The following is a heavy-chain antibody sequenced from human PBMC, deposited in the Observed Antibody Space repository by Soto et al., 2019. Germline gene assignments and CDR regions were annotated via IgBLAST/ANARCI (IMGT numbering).Heavy chain of an antibody. Sequence: QVQLMESGGGVVRPGESLRLSCAASAFSFTNFALHWVRQAPGRGLEWVAVISFDGSNKFYVDSVKGRFTISMDNSKNALYLQMSSLTPDDTGVSYWARQRQPQAGDYYYFGMDVWGQGNKVTVS. CDR2: ISFDGSNK. D-gene: IGHD6-25*01. CDR1: AFSFTNFA. J-gene: IGHJ6*02. V-gene: IGHV3-30*04. CDR3: ARQRQPQAGDYYYFGMDV.